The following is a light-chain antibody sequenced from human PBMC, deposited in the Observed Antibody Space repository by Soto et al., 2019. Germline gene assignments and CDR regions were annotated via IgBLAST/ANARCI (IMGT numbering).Light chain of an antibody. CDR3: QQYGSSPPLT. J-gene: IGKJ4*01. V-gene: IGKV3-20*01. CDR1: QSVSSSY. Sequence: EIVLTQSPGTLSLSPGERTTLSCRASQSVSSSYLAWYQQKPGQAPRLVIYAASSRATGIPDRFSGSGSGTDFTLTISRLEPEDFAVYYCQQYGSSPPLTFGVGTKVEIK. CDR2: AAS.